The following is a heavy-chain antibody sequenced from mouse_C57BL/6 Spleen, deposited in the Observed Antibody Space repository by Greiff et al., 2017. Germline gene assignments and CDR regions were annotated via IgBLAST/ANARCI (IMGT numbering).Heavy chain of an antibody. V-gene: IGHV1-39*01. Sequence: EVQLQQSGPELVKPGASVKISCKASGYSFTDYNMNWVKQSNGKSLEWIGVINPNYGTTSYNQKFKGKATLTVDQSSSTAYMQLNSLTSADSAVYYCARGYYYGSSYEGWYFDVWGTGTTVTVSS. D-gene: IGHD1-1*01. CDR1: GYSFTDYN. J-gene: IGHJ1*03. CDR2: INPNYGTT. CDR3: ARGYYYGSSYEGWYFDV.